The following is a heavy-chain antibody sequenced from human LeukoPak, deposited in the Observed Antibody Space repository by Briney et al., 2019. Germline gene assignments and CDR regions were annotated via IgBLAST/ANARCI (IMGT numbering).Heavy chain of an antibody. CDR3: TRRYGGHSGWAGYHDS. CDR1: GFSFSADI. Sequence: AGGSLRLSCVASGFSFSADIMHWVRQAPGKGLEYVSAIRSDGSSTFYPNSVKGRFTISRDNSKSTLYLQMGSLRAEDTAVYYCTRRYGGHSGWAGYHDSWGQGTLVTVSS. V-gene: IGHV3-64*01. CDR2: IRSDGSST. J-gene: IGHJ4*02. D-gene: IGHD6-19*01.